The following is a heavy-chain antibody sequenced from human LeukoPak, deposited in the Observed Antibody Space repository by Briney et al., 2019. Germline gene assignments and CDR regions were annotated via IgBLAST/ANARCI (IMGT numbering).Heavy chain of an antibody. CDR3: TRSGVVGAPGDFDY. J-gene: IGHJ4*02. Sequence: ASVKVSCKASGYTFTSYYMHWVRQALGQGLDWVGIINPTDGGTSYARRFQGRVTMTRDTSTGTVYMEMSSLRFEDTAVYYCTRSGVVGAPGDFDYWGQGTLVTVSS. CDR2: INPTDGGT. D-gene: IGHD1-26*01. V-gene: IGHV1-46*03. CDR1: GYTFTSYY.